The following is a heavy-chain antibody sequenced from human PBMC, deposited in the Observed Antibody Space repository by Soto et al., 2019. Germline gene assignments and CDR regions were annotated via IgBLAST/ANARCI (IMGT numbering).Heavy chain of an antibody. D-gene: IGHD5-12*01. V-gene: IGHV5-51*01. CDR3: ARPLREFSTIDLDI. CDR2: IYPGDSET. CDR1: GYFFTNYW. J-gene: IGHJ4*02. Sequence: PGESLKISCKGSGYFFTNYWIAWVRQVPGKGLEWMGMIYPGDSETSYRPSFEGQVTISADKSINTAYLQWSSLKASDTAMYYCARPLREFSTIDLDIWGQGTLVTVSS.